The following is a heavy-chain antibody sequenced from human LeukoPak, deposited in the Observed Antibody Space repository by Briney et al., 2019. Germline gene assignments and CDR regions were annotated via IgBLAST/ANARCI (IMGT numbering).Heavy chain of an antibody. CDR1: GFTFSSYS. V-gene: IGHV3-21*01. D-gene: IGHD2-2*02. CDR2: ISSSSSYI. J-gene: IGHJ4*02. Sequence: GGSLRPSCAASGFTFSSYSMNWVRQAPGKGLEWVSSISSSSSYIYYADSVKGRFTISRDNAKTSLYLQMNSLRAEDTAVYYCARDASLYRFDYWGQGTLVTVSS. CDR3: ARDASLYRFDY.